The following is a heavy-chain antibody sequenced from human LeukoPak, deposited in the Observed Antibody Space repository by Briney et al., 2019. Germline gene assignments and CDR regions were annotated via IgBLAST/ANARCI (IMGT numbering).Heavy chain of an antibody. V-gene: IGHV4-31*03. J-gene: IGHJ4*02. CDR2: IYYTGST. D-gene: IGHD4-11*01. Sequence: SETRSLTCTVSGDSINTGGYYWNWIRQHPGKGLEWIGYIYYTGSTYYNPSLKSRPAISLDTSKNRFSLRLSSVTAADTAVYYCARDPTPGMYYFDYWGQGNLVTVSS. CDR3: ARDPTPGMYYFDY. CDR1: GDSINTGGYY.